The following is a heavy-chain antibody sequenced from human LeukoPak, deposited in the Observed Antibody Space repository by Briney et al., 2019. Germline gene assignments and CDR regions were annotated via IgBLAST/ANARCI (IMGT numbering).Heavy chain of an antibody. CDR3: ARDRDCGDGGCYPHFDY. CDR2: IRQDGSEK. V-gene: IGHV3-7*01. J-gene: IGHJ4*02. Sequence: PGGSLRLSCEASGFIFNNYAMSWVRQAPGKGLEWVANIRQDGSEKYYMDSVKGRFTISRDNAKNSLSLQMNSLRVEDTAVYYCARDRDCGDGGCYPHFDYWGQGVRVTVSS. CDR1: GFIFNNYA. D-gene: IGHD2-15*01.